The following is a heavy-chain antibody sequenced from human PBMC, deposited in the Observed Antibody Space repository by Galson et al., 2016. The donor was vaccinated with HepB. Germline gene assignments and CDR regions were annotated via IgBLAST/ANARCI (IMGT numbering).Heavy chain of an antibody. V-gene: IGHV6-1*01. D-gene: IGHD4-23*01. CDR3: ARGGLYGGTPHYFDY. J-gene: IGHJ4*02. CDR2: TYYRSKWYY. Sequence: CAISWDSVSSQTAGWNWIRQARSTGLEWLGRTYYRSKWYYDYAESTKSRITIKPDTSKNQIFLLLNSGTPEDTAVYYCARGGLYGGTPHYFDYWGQGIPVTVSS. CDR1: WDSVSSQTAG.